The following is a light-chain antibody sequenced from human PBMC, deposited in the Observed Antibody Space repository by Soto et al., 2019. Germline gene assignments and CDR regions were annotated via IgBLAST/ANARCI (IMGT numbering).Light chain of an antibody. J-gene: IGKJ5*01. V-gene: IGKV3-20*01. CDR1: QSVGRS. CDR2: SAS. Sequence: IVMTQSPATLSVSPGERATLSCRASQSVGRSLAWYQQNPGQAPRLLIFSASTRAPGIPDRISGSGSGTDFTLTISRLEPEDFAVYYCQQYGSLPITFGQGTRLEIK. CDR3: QQYGSLPIT.